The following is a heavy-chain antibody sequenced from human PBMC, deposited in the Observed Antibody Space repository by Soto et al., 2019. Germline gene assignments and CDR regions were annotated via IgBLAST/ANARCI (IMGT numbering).Heavy chain of an antibody. Sequence: PGGSLRLSCAASGFTFSSYDMHWVRQATGKGLEWVSAIGTAGDTYYPGSVKGRFTISRENAKNSLYLQMNSLRAGDTAVYYCARGYSNYGNYYYYYGMDVWGQGTTVTVS. J-gene: IGHJ6*02. CDR2: IGTAGDT. V-gene: IGHV3-13*01. CDR3: ARGYSNYGNYYYYYGMDV. CDR1: GFTFSSYD. D-gene: IGHD4-4*01.